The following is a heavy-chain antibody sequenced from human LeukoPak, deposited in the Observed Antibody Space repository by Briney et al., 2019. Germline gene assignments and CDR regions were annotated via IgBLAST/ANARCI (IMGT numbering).Heavy chain of an antibody. Sequence: GGSLRLSCAASGFTFSSYGMHWVRQAPGKGLEWVAFIRYDGSNKYYADSVKGRFTISRDNSKNTLYLQMNSLRAEDTAVYYCAKGSTVTTWYNWFDPWGQGTLVTVSS. CDR2: IRYDGSNK. CDR1: GFTFSSYG. J-gene: IGHJ5*02. D-gene: IGHD4-17*01. V-gene: IGHV3-30*02. CDR3: AKGSTVTTWYNWFDP.